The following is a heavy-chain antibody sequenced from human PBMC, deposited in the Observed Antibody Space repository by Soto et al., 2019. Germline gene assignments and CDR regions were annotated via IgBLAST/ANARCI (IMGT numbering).Heavy chain of an antibody. CDR3: ASNRGYCSSTSCPGEDYFDY. Sequence: QVQLVESGGGVVQPGRSLRLSCAASGFTFSSYGMHWVRQAPGKGLEWVAVIWYDGSNKYYADSVKGRFTISRDNSKNTLYLQMNSLRAEDTAVYYCASNRGYCSSTSCPGEDYFDYWGQGTLVTVSS. CDR2: IWYDGSNK. CDR1: GFTFSSYG. D-gene: IGHD2-2*01. V-gene: IGHV3-33*01. J-gene: IGHJ4*02.